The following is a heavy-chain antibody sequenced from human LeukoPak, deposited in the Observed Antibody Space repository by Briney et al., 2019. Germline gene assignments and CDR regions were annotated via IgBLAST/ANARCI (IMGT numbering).Heavy chain of an antibody. J-gene: IGHJ4*02. CDR2: LSGRGDNT. CDR1: GFTFSSYA. V-gene: IGHV3-23*01. D-gene: IGHD6-13*01. Sequence: PGGFLRLSCAASGFTFSSYAMSWVRQAPGKGLEWVSSLSGRGDNTYYADSVKGRFTISRDNSKNTLYLQMNRLRAEDTAVYYCAKDSPTSGQQEDFDYWGQGTLVTVSS. CDR3: AKDSPTSGQQEDFDY.